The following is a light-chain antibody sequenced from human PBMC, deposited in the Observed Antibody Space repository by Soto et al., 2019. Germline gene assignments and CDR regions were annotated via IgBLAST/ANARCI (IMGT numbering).Light chain of an antibody. J-gene: IGKJ1*01. CDR2: GAS. Sequence: EIVMTQSPATLSVSPAERATLSCRARQSVGSNLAWYQQKPGQAPRLLIYGASTRAAGIPARFSGSGSGTEFTLIISSLQSEDSAVYFCQQYNTRWTFGPGTKVEIK. CDR1: QSVGSN. CDR3: QQYNTRWT. V-gene: IGKV3-15*01.